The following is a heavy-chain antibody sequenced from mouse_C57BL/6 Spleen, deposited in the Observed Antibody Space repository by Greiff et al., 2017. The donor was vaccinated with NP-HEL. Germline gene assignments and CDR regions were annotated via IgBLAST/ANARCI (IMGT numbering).Heavy chain of an antibody. CDR2: IDPENGDT. CDR1: GFNIKDDY. D-gene: IGHD2-5*01. CDR3: TFYSNSFDY. J-gene: IGHJ2*01. V-gene: IGHV14-4*01. Sequence: EVQLQQSGAELVRPGASVKLSCTASGFNIKDDYMHWVKQRPEQGLEWIGWIDPENGDTEYASKFQGKATITADTSSNTAYLQLSSLTSEDTAVYYCTFYSNSFDYWGQGTTLTVSS.